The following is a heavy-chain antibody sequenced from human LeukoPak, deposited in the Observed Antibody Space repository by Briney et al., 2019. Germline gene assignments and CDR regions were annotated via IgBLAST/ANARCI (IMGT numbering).Heavy chain of an antibody. Sequence: ASVKVSCKASGYTFTSYAMHWVRQAPGQRLEWMGWINAGNGNTKYSQKFQGRVTITRDTSASTAYMELSSLRSEDTAVYYSARTTLRLGELSYRAPLPTFDYWGQGTLVTVSS. CDR3: ARTTLRLGELSYRAPLPTFDY. J-gene: IGHJ4*02. CDR2: INAGNGNT. D-gene: IGHD3-16*02. V-gene: IGHV1-3*01. CDR1: GYTFTSYA.